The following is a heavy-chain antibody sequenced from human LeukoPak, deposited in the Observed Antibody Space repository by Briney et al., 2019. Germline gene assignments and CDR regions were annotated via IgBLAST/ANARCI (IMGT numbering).Heavy chain of an antibody. CDR2: INPNGGST. J-gene: IGHJ5*02. CDR1: GYTFTSHY. CDR3: ARDNSVEDTAWWFDP. D-gene: IGHD2-15*01. Sequence: ASVKVSCKASGYTFTSHYMHWVRQAPGQGLEWMGIINPNGGSTSYAQKFQGRVTMTRDMSTSTDYMELSSLRSEDTAVYYCARDNSVEDTAWWFDPWGQGTLVTVSS. V-gene: IGHV1-46*01.